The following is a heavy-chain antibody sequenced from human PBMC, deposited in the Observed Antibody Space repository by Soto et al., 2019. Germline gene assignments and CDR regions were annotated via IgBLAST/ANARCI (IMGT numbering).Heavy chain of an antibody. V-gene: IGHV3-15*01. J-gene: IGHJ3*01. Sequence: GGSLRLSWTASGFIFTHAWMSWVRQAPGKGLEWVGLLKSKTYGGTTEYAAPVQGRFTISRDDSKNTLYLQMNGLKTDDTAVYYCTTYDALVDAFDDWGQGTMVTVSS. CDR3: TTYDALVDAFDD. CDR2: LKSKTYGGTT. D-gene: IGHD2-8*02. CDR1: GFIFTHAW.